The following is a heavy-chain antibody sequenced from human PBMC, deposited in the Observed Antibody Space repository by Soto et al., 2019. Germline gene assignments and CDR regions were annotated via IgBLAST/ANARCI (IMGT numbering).Heavy chain of an antibody. V-gene: IGHV4-59*01. CDR1: GGSISSYY. CDR3: ARVKPDFWSGYYLYYYIDV. Sequence: QVQLQESGPGLVKPSETLSLTCTVSGGSISSYYWSWIRQPPGKGLEWIGYIYYSGSTNYNPSLKSRVTISVDTSKNQFSLKLSSVTAADTAVYYCARVKPDFWSGYYLYYYIDVWGKGTTVTVSS. J-gene: IGHJ6*03. CDR2: IYYSGST. D-gene: IGHD3-3*01.